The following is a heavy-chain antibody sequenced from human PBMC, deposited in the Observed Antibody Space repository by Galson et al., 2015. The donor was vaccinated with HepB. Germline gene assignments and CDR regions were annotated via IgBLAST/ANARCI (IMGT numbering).Heavy chain of an antibody. J-gene: IGHJ3*02. V-gene: IGHV3-9*01. Sequence: SLRLSCAASGFTFDDYAMHWVRQAPGKGLEWVSGISWNSGSIGYADSVKGRFTISRDNAKNSLYLQMNSLRAEDTALYYCAKVGGGPDDAFDIWGQGTMVTVSS. D-gene: IGHD4-23*01. CDR3: AKVGGGPDDAFDI. CDR1: GFTFDDYA. CDR2: ISWNSGSI.